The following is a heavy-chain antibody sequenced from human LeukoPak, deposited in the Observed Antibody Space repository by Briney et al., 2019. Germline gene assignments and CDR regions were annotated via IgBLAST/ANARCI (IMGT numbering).Heavy chain of an antibody. J-gene: IGHJ4*02. Sequence: ASVRVSCKASGYTFTGYFMHWVRQAPGQGLDWKGWISPNTGGTKYAQKFQGRVTMTRDTSIGTAYMELSTVTSDDTAVYFCARVHATGYFSLDLGYWGQGTLVTVSS. D-gene: IGHD3-9*01. CDR1: GYTFTGYF. CDR3: ARVHATGYFSLDLGY. CDR2: ISPNTGGT. V-gene: IGHV1-2*02.